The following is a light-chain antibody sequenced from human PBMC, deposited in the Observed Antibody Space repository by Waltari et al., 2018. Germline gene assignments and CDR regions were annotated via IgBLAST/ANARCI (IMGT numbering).Light chain of an antibody. J-gene: IGKJ3*01. CDR2: DAS. CDR1: QDISNY. V-gene: IGKV1-33*01. Sequence: IQLTQSPSSLSASVLDRFTIPCQATQDISNYLNWYQQKPGKAPKLLIYDASNLETGVPSRFSGSGAGTDFTFTISRLQPEDMATYYCQKYDNLPFTFGPGTKVDIK. CDR3: QKYDNLPFT.